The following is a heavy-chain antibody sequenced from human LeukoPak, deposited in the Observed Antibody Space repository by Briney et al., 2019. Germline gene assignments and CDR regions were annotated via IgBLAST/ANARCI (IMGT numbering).Heavy chain of an antibody. CDR3: ARAGDGYNFIYY. Sequence: SQTLSLTCTVSGGSISSGDYYWSWIRQPPGKGLEWIGYIYYSGSTYYNPSLKSRVTISVDTSKNQFSLKLSFVTAADTAVYYCARAGDGYNFIYYWGQGTLVTVSS. V-gene: IGHV4-30-4*01. CDR1: GGSISSGDYY. J-gene: IGHJ4*02. D-gene: IGHD5-24*01. CDR2: IYYSGST.